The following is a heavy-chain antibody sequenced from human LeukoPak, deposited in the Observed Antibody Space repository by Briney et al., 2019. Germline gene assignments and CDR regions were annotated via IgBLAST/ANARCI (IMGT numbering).Heavy chain of an antibody. V-gene: IGHV3-15*07. D-gene: IGHD3-10*01. CDR1: GFTFSSYS. J-gene: IGHJ4*02. CDR2: IKTESEGETK. Sequence: GSLRLSCAASGFTFSSYSMNWVRQAPGKGLEWVGRIKTESEGETKDYAAPVKGRFTVSRDDSKNTFYLVMNSLKIDDTAIYYCTTGIDDGGGYWGQGTLVTVSS. CDR3: TTGIDDGGGY.